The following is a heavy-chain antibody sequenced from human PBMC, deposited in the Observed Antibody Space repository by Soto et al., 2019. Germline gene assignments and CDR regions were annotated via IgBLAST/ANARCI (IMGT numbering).Heavy chain of an antibody. Sequence: CGPTLVNPTPTLTLTCTFAGLSLITSGMCVSWIREPTGTAPEWLALIDWDDYKYYSTSLKTRLTISKDTSKNQVVLTMTNMDPVDTATYYCARRMMVRGVIGYYYYGMDVWGQGTTVTVSS. V-gene: IGHV2-70*01. D-gene: IGHD3-10*01. CDR3: ARRMMVRGVIGYYYYGMDV. CDR2: IDWDDYK. J-gene: IGHJ6*01. CDR1: GLSLITSGMC.